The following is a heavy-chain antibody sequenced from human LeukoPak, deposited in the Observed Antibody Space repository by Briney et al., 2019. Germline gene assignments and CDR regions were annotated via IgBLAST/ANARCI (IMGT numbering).Heavy chain of an antibody. D-gene: IGHD2-2*01. J-gene: IGHJ5*02. CDR2: IYPGDSDT. CDR3: ARGLVVVPAAMDGSGFWFDP. CDR1: GYSFTSYW. V-gene: IGHV5-51*01. Sequence: ESLKISCKGSGYSFTSYWIGWVRQMPGKGLEWMGIIYPGDSDTRYSPSFQGQVTISADKSISTDCLQWSSLKASHPAMYYCARGLVVVPAAMDGSGFWFDPWGQGTLVTVSS.